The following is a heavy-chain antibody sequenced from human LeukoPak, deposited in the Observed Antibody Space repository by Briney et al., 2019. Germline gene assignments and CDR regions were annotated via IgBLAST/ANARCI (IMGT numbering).Heavy chain of an antibody. CDR2: ISGSGGST. Sequence: PGGSLRLSCAASGFTFSDYAMSWVRQAPGKGLEWVSSISGSGGSTYYADSVKGRFTISRDNAKNSLYLQMNSLRAEDTAVYYCARDLHDHGDYSNYVVTLFDYWGQGTLVTVSS. J-gene: IGHJ4*02. CDR1: GFTFSDYA. V-gene: IGHV3-23*01. CDR3: ARDLHDHGDYSNYVVTLFDY. D-gene: IGHD4-11*01.